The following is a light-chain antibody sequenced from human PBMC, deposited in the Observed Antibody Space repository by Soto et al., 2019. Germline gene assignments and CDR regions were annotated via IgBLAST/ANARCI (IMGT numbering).Light chain of an antibody. CDR2: DAS. J-gene: IGKJ4*01. Sequence: EIVLTQSPATLSLSPGERATVSCRASQSVSSYLAWYQQKPDQAPRLLIYDASNRATGIPARFSGSGSGTDFTLTISSLEPEDFAVYYCQQYGSSLTFGGGTKVDIK. V-gene: IGKV3-11*01. CDR1: QSVSSY. CDR3: QQYGSSLT.